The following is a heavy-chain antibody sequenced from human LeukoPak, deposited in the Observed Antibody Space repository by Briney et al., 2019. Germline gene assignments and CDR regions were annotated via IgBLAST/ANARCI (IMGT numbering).Heavy chain of an antibody. CDR2: ISSSSSYI. D-gene: IGHD3-3*01. CDR3: ARLSWYYDFWSGYPY. V-gene: IGHV3-21*01. CDR1: GFTFSSYS. Sequence: GGSLRLSCAASGFTFSSYSMNWVRQAPGKGLVWVSSISSSSSYIYYADSVKGRFTISRDNAKNSLYLQMNSLRAEDTAVYYCARLSWYYDFWSGYPYWGQGTLVTVSS. J-gene: IGHJ4*02.